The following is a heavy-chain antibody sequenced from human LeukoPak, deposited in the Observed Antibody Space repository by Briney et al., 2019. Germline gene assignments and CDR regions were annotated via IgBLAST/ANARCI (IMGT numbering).Heavy chain of an antibody. V-gene: IGHV4-59*01. CDR3: ARGVGWFDP. CDR2: IYYIGST. CDR1: GDSISNFY. J-gene: IGHJ5*02. Sequence: SETLSLTCNVSGDSISNFYWSWIRQPPGKGLEWIGYIYYIGSTNYNPSLKSRVIISVDASKSQFSLRLSSVTAADTAVYYCARGVGWFDPWGQGTLVTVSS.